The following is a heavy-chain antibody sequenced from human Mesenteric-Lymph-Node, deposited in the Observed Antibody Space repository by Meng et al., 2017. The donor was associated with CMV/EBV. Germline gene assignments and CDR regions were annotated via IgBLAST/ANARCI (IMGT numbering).Heavy chain of an antibody. Sequence: QLQLQESGPGLVKPLETLSLTCTVPGGSISSSSYYWGWIRQPPGKGLEWIGSIYYSGSTYYNPSLKSRVTISVDTSKNQFSLKLSSVTAADTAVYYCARPHYYGSGSSPWFDPWGQGTLVTVSS. CDR1: GGSISSSSYY. CDR3: ARPHYYGSGSSPWFDP. V-gene: IGHV4-39*01. J-gene: IGHJ5*02. D-gene: IGHD3-10*01. CDR2: IYYSGST.